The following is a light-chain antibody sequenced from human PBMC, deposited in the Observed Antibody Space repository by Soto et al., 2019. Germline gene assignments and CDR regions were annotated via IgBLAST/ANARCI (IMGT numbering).Light chain of an antibody. J-gene: IGLJ2*01. Sequence: QSALTQPASVSGSPGQSITISCTGTSSDVGGYNYVSWYQQHPGKAPKLMIYEVSNRPSGVSNRVSGSKSGNTASLTISGLQAEDKADYYCSSYTSSSTSVVFGGGTKLTVL. CDR1: SSDVGGYNY. V-gene: IGLV2-14*01. CDR3: SSYTSSSTSVV. CDR2: EVS.